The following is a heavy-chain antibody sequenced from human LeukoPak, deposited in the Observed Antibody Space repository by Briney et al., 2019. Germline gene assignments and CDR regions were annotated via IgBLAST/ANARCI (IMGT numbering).Heavy chain of an antibody. D-gene: IGHD3-10*01. J-gene: IGHJ4*02. CDR1: GFTFSSYA. CDR2: ISYDGSNK. CDR3: ARDSKTGARGVIDY. Sequence: PGGSLRLSCAASGFTFSSYAMHWVRQAPGKGLEWVAVISYDGSNKYYADSVKGRFTISRDNSKNTLYLQMNSLRAEDTAVYYCARDSKTGARGVIDYWGQGTLVTVSS. V-gene: IGHV3-30*01.